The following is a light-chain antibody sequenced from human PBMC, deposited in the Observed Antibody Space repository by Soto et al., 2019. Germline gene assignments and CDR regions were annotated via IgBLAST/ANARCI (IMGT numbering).Light chain of an antibody. V-gene: IGKV4-1*01. CDR2: WAS. Sequence: DIVMTQSPDPLAVSLGERATINCKSSQSVLSSSNNKNYLAWYQQKPGQPPKLLIYWASTRESGVPDRFSGSGSGTDFSLTISSLQAEDVAAYYCHQYYSTPWTFGQGTKVDIK. CDR3: HQYYSTPWT. CDR1: QSVLSSSNNKNY. J-gene: IGKJ1*01.